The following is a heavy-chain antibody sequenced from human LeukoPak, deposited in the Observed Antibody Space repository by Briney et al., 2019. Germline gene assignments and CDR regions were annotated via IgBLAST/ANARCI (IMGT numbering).Heavy chain of an antibody. V-gene: IGHV1-46*01. D-gene: IGHD2-2*01. Sequence: ASVKVSCKASGYTFTSYYMHWVRQAPGQGLEWMGIINPSGVSTSYAQNFQSRVTMTRDTSTSTVYMELSSLRSEDTAVYYCARGPQSRIDYWGQGTLVTVSS. CDR2: INPSGVST. CDR1: GYTFTSYY. CDR3: ARGPQSRIDY. J-gene: IGHJ4*02.